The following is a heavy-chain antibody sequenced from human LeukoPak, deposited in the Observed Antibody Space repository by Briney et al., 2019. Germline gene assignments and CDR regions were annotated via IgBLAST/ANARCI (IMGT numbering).Heavy chain of an antibody. CDR1: GFTFSSYA. CDR3: AKAGPRKDYEVDY. J-gene: IGHJ4*02. D-gene: IGHD4-17*01. Sequence: GGSLRLSCAASGFTFSSYAMSWVRQAPGKGLEWVSTISCSGCSTNYADSVKGRFTISRDNSKNTLYLQMNSLRAEDTAVYYCAKAGPRKDYEVDYWGQGTLVTVSS. CDR2: ISCSGCST. V-gene: IGHV3-23*01.